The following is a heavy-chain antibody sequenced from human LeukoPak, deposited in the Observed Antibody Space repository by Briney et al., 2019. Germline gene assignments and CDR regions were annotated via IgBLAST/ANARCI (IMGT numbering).Heavy chain of an antibody. D-gene: IGHD2-15*01. V-gene: IGHV1-8*01. CDR2: MNPNSGNT. CDR3: VREERGYCSGGSCTGPFDS. CDR1: GDTFTSYN. Sequence: ASVRVSCKASGDTFTSYNMNWVRQATGQGLEWMGWMNPNSGNTGHAQKFQGRVTMSTNSSISTAYMELSSLGSEDTAVYYCVREERGYCSGGSCTGPFDSWGQGTLVIVSS. J-gene: IGHJ4*02.